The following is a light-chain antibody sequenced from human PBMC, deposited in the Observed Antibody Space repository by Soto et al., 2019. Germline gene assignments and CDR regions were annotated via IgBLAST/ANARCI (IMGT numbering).Light chain of an antibody. Sequence: QSVLTQPASVSGSPGQSITISCAGTESDVGGYNFVSWYRQHPGKAPQLIIYEVTNRPSGVSTRFSGSKSGNTASLTISGLQADDEADFYCSSYTGGGTPVFGGGTKLTVL. CDR1: ESDVGGYNF. V-gene: IGLV2-14*01. CDR2: EVT. CDR3: SSYTGGGTPV. J-gene: IGLJ2*01.